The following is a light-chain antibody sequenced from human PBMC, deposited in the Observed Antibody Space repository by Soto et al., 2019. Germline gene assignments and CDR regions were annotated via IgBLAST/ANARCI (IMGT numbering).Light chain of an antibody. CDR2: GNN. CDR1: SSNIGAGYD. J-gene: IGLJ3*02. Sequence: QSVLTQPPSVSGAPGQRLTLSCTGSSSNIGAGYDVHSYQQLPGTAPQLLIYGNNNRPSGVPDRFSGSKSGTSASLAITGLQAEDEADYSCQSYDSSLSAWVFGGGTKLTVL. V-gene: IGLV1-40*01. CDR3: QSYDSSLSAWV.